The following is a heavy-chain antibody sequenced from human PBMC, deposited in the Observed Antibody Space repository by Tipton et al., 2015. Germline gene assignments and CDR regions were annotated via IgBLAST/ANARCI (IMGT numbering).Heavy chain of an antibody. CDR2: IYYSGST. CDR1: GASISSYY. D-gene: IGHD3-10*01. Sequence: TLSLTCTVSGASISSYYWTWIRQPPGKGLEGIGLIYYSGSTNYSPYLRSRVTISVDTSNNQFSLKLRSLTAEDPAVYYCAMDSPGRYPFGYWGQGTLVTVSS. J-gene: IGHJ4*02. CDR3: AMDSPGRYPFGY. V-gene: IGHV4-59*01.